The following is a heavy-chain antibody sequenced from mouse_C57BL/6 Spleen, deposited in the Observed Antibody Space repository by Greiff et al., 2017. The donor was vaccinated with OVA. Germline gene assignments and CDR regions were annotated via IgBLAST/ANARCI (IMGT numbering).Heavy chain of an antibody. CDR2: INYDGSST. Sequence: EVMLVESEGGLVQPGSSMKLSCTASGFTFSDYYMAWVRQVPEKGLEWVANINYDGSSTYYLDSLKSRFIISRDNAKNILYLQMSSLKSEDTATYYCAREDGNSYYYAMDYWGQGTSVTVSS. CDR1: GFTFSDYY. D-gene: IGHD2-1*01. V-gene: IGHV5-16*01. CDR3: AREDGNSYYYAMDY. J-gene: IGHJ4*01.